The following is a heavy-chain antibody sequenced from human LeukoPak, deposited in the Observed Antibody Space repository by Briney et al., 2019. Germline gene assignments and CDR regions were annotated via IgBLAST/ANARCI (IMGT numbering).Heavy chain of an antibody. J-gene: IGHJ4*02. D-gene: IGHD6-13*01. CDR1: GFTVSSSY. CDR3: ARDLEAANTYYFDY. Sequence: GGSLRLSCAASGFTVSSSYMSWVRQAPGKGLEWVSIISSAGTTYCADSVKGRFTISRDNSKNTVYLQVNSLRDEDTAVYYCARDLEAANTYYFDYWGQGTMVTVSS. V-gene: IGHV3-66*01. CDR2: ISSAGTT.